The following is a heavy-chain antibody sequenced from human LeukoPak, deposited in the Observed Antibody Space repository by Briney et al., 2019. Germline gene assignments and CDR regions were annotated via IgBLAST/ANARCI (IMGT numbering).Heavy chain of an antibody. CDR3: ARIAAPSY. V-gene: IGHV4-34*01. CDR2: INHSGST. D-gene: IGHD6-6*01. Sequence: SETLSLTCAVYGGSFSGYYWSWIRQPPGKGLEWIGEINHSGSTNYNPSLKSRVTISVDTSKNQFSLKLSSVTAADTAVYYCARIAAPSYWGPGTLVTVSS. CDR1: GGSFSGYY. J-gene: IGHJ4*02.